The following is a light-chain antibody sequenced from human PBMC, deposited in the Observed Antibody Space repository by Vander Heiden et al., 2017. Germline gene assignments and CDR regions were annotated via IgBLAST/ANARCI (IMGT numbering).Light chain of an antibody. Sequence: QSVLTQPPSVSGAPGQRVTITCTGSSSNIGAGYDAHWSHQLPGTAPKLLIFGISNRPSGVPDRFSGSTSGTSASLAITALQAEDEADDYCQSYDSSLSAHVVFGGGTKLTVL. V-gene: IGLV1-40*01. J-gene: IGLJ2*01. CDR1: SSNIGAGYD. CDR3: QSYDSSLSAHVV. CDR2: GIS.